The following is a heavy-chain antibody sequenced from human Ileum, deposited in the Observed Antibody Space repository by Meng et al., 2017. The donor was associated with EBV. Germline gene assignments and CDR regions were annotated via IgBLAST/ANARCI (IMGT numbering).Heavy chain of an antibody. J-gene: IGHJ4*02. CDR2: INHNGGT. D-gene: IGHD2-8*02. CDR1: GGSFSDYF. V-gene: IGHV4-34*01. Sequence: QVQLRQWGAGLLKPSETLSLTCAVYGGSFSDYFWSWIRQPPGKGLEWIGEINHNGGTNYNPSLNPSLKSRVTISVDTSKNQFSLKLSSVTAADTAVYYCARGGGVLTPLDYWGQGTLVTVSS. CDR3: ARGGGVLTPLDY.